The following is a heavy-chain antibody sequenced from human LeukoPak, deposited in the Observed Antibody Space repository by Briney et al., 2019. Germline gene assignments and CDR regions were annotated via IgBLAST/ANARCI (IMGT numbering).Heavy chain of an antibody. J-gene: IGHJ5*02. CDR2: IYYSGST. Sequence: SETLSLTCTVSGGSISSYYWSWIRQPPGKGLEWIGYIYYSGSTNYNPSLKSRVTISVDTSKNQFSLKLSSVTAADTAVYYCARGNYDYVWGSYWTANWFDPWGQGTLVTVSS. CDR1: GGSISSYY. V-gene: IGHV4-59*01. D-gene: IGHD3-16*01. CDR3: ARGNYDYVWGSYWTANWFDP.